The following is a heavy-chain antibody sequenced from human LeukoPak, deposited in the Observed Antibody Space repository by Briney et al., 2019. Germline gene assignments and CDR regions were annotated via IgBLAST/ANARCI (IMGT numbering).Heavy chain of an antibody. V-gene: IGHV1-69*06. CDR1: GGTFSSYA. Sequence: SVKVSCKASGGTFSSYAISWMRQAPGQGLEWMGGIIPIFGTANYAQKFQGRVTITADKSTSTAYMELSSLRSEDTAVYYCARAGLEWLVPVYWGQGTLVTVSS. CDR3: ARAGLEWLVPVY. CDR2: IIPIFGTA. D-gene: IGHD6-19*01. J-gene: IGHJ4*02.